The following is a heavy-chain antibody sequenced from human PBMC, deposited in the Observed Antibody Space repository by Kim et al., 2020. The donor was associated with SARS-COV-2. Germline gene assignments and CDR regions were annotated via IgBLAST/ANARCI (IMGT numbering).Heavy chain of an antibody. CDR3: ARYGGIGFLNYYDFWSGYYTNDY. D-gene: IGHD3-3*01. Sequence: ASVKVSCKASGYTFTSYGISWVRQAPGQGLEWMGWISAYNGNTNYAQKLQGRVTMTTDTSTSTAYMELRSLRSDDTAVYYCARYGGIGFLNYYDFWSGYYTNDYWGQGTLVTVSS. CDR1: GYTFTSYG. V-gene: IGHV1-18*01. J-gene: IGHJ4*02. CDR2: ISAYNGNT.